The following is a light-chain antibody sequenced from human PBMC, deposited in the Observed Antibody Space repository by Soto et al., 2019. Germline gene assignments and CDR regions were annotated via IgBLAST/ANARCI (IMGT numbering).Light chain of an antibody. V-gene: IGLV1-40*01. CDR3: QSYDSSLRGSVV. Sequence: QSVLTQPPSVSGAPGQRVTISCTVSSSNIGAGYDVHWYQHLPGTAPKLLIYGNTNRPSGVPDRSSGSTSGTSASLAITGLQAEDEADYYCQSYDSSLRGSVVFGGGTKLTVL. J-gene: IGLJ2*01. CDR2: GNT. CDR1: SSNIGAGYD.